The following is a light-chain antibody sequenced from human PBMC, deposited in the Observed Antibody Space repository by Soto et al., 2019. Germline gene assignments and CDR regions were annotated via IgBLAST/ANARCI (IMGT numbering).Light chain of an antibody. CDR2: AAS. CDR1: PSISTW. Sequence: DIRMTQSPSTLSASVGDRVTITCRASPSISTWLAWYQQKPGKAPKLLIHAASSLESGVPSRFSGSGSGTEFTLTISSLQPDDSATYYCQQYNSYSRTFGQGTKVEIK. CDR3: QQYNSYSRT. J-gene: IGKJ1*01. V-gene: IGKV1-5*01.